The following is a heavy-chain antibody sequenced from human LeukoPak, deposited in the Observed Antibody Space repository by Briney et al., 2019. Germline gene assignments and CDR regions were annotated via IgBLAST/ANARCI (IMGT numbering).Heavy chain of an antibody. CDR3: ARGASRPYWYFDL. V-gene: IGHV4-59*01. Sequence: GSLRLSCAASGFTFSSYAMSWVRQTPGKGLEWIAYLHYSGSTNYNPSLKSRVTISVDTSKNQFSLKLSSVTAADTAMYYCARGASRPYWYFDLWGRGTLVTVSS. J-gene: IGHJ2*01. CDR1: GFTFSSYA. CDR2: LHYSGST.